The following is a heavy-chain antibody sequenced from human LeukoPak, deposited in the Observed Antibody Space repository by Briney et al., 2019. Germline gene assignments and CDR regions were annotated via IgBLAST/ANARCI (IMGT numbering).Heavy chain of an antibody. CDR1: GGSFSGYY. Sequence: SETLSLTCAVYGGSFSGYYWSWIRQPPGKGLEWIGEINHSGSTNYNLSLKSRVTISVDTSKNQFSLKLSSVTAADTAVYYCASRTVNYYYYYMDVWGKGTTVTVSS. D-gene: IGHD1-14*01. J-gene: IGHJ6*03. CDR2: INHSGST. CDR3: ASRTVNYYYYYMDV. V-gene: IGHV4-34*01.